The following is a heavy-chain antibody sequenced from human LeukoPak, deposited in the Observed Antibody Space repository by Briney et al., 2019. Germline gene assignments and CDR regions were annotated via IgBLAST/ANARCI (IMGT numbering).Heavy chain of an antibody. Sequence: GGSLRLSCAASGFSFNSAAMTWVRQAPGKGLEWVSLVSSSGANTYYADSVKGRFTISRDNSKNTLYLQMNSLRAEDTAIYYCAEDIQGSYWGQGTLVTVSS. V-gene: IGHV3-23*01. D-gene: IGHD2-21*01. CDR3: AEDIQGSY. CDR2: VSSSGANT. CDR1: GFSFNSAA. J-gene: IGHJ4*02.